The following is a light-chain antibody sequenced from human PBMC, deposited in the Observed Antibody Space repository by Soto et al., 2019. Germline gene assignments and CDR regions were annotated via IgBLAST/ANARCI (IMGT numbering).Light chain of an antibody. CDR2: DVT. CDR1: SSDVGGFEY. Sequence: QSALSQPASVSGSPGQSITISCTGTSSDVGGFEYVSWYQHQPGKAPKLIIYDVTKRPSGVSNRFSGSKSGNTASLTISGIHAEDEGDYYCGSITRSSTSVFGTGTKVTVL. V-gene: IGLV2-14*01. CDR3: GSITRSSTSV. J-gene: IGLJ1*01.